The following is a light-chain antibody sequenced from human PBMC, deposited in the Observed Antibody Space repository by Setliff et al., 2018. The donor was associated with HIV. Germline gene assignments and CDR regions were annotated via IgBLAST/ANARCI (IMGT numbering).Light chain of an antibody. CDR2: DVT. J-gene: IGLJ3*02. V-gene: IGLV2-11*01. Sequence: QSALAQPRSVSGSPGQSVTFSCTGSSSDVGAYNYVSWYQQHPGKAPKLMIYDVTRRPSGVPDRFSGSKSGNTASLTVSGLQADDEADYYCSSYAGSNNWVFGGGTKVTVL. CDR1: SSDVGAYNY. CDR3: SSYAGSNNWV.